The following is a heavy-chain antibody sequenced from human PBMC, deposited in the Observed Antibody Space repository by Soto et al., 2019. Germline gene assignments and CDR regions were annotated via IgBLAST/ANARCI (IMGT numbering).Heavy chain of an antibody. D-gene: IGHD3-22*01. CDR3: ARRYYYDSSGFDAFDI. V-gene: IGHV1-69*06. Sequence: GASVKVSCKASGGTFSSYATSWVRQAPGQGLEWMGGIIPIFGTANYAQKFQGRVTITADKSTSTAYMELSSLRSEDTAVYYCARRYYYDSSGFDAFDIWGQGTMVTVSS. J-gene: IGHJ3*02. CDR1: GGTFSSYA. CDR2: IIPIFGTA.